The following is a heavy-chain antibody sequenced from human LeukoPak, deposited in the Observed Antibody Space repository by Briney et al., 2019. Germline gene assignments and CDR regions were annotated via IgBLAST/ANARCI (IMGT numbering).Heavy chain of an antibody. V-gene: IGHV4-59*01. Sequence: KPSETLSLTCTVSGRSISNYYWSWIRQPPEKGLEWIGYIYYSGSTNYNPSLKSRVTISVDTSKNQFSLKLSSVTAADTAVYYCASTRRGAAALDYWGQGTLVTVSS. CDR3: ASTRRGAAALDY. CDR2: IYYSGST. CDR1: GRSISNYY. D-gene: IGHD6-13*01. J-gene: IGHJ4*02.